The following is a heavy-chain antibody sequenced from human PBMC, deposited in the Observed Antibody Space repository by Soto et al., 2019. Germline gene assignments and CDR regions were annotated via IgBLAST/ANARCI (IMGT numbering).Heavy chain of an antibody. CDR3: ARDPKTPETYYYYRMNV. CDR1: RYTFTSFA. V-gene: IGHV1-3*01. D-gene: IGHD2-15*01. CDR2: INAGNGNT. Sequence: VQVSCKASRYTFTSFAMHWVRPATGQRLEWMGWINAGNGNTKYSQKFQGRVTITRDTSASTAYMELSSLRSEDTAVYYCARDPKTPETYYYYRMNVPGRGSTVPVSS. J-gene: IGHJ6*02.